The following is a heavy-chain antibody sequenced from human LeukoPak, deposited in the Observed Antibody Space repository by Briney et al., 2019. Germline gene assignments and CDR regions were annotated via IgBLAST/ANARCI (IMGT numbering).Heavy chain of an antibody. J-gene: IGHJ6*03. CDR3: ARGAFSSSSGYKYYYMDV. CDR2: INPNSGGT. Sequence: ASVKVSCKASGYTFTGYYMHWVRQAPGHGLEWMGCINPNSGGTNFAQKFQDRVTMTGDTSISTAYMELTRLRSDDTAVYYCARGAFSSSSGYKYYYMDVWGKGTTVTVSS. V-gene: IGHV1-2*02. CDR1: GYTFTGYY. D-gene: IGHD6-6*01.